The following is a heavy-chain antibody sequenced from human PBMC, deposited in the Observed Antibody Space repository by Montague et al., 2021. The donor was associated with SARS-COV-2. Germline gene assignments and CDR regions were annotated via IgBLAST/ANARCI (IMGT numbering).Heavy chain of an antibody. J-gene: IGHJ4*02. CDR2: XXWGDDK. CDR3: ARMVATLGNDY. CDR1: GFSLSTSGMC. V-gene: IGHV2-70*11. Sequence: PALVKPTQTLTLTCTFSGFSLSTSGMCVSWIRQPPGKALEWLARXXWGDDKYYSTSLKTRLTISKDASKNQVVLTMTNMDPVDTATYYCARMVATLGNDYWGQGTLVTVSS. D-gene: IGHD5-12*01.